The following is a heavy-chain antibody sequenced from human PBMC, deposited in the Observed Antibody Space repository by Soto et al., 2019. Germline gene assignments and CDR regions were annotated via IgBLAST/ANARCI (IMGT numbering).Heavy chain of an antibody. J-gene: IGHJ4*02. CDR2: MGAYNGNT. V-gene: IGHV1-18*01. CDR1: GYTFTNYG. CDR3: ARGDYYDSSGYYPGDY. D-gene: IGHD3-22*01. Sequence: QVQLVQSGAEVKKPGASVKVSCRTSGYTFTNYGLSWVRQAPGQGLEWMGWMGAYNGNTKFAQKFQGRVTMTTDTSTSTAYMELRSLRSDDTAVYYCARGDYYDSSGYYPGDYWGQGTLVTVSS.